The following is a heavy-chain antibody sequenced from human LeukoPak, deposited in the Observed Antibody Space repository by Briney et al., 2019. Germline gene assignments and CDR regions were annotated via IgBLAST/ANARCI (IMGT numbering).Heavy chain of an antibody. D-gene: IGHD3-10*01. J-gene: IGHJ4*02. Sequence: GGSLRLYCAASGFTFSSYEMNWVGQAPGKGREGVSYISSSSSSFDYAYSVKVRFTMSRDNAKNSLYLQMNSMRAEDTAVYYCARGLAYYYGSGSYGFDYWGQGTLVTVSS. CDR1: GFTFSSYE. V-gene: IGHV3-48*03. CDR3: ARGLAYYYGSGSYGFDY. CDR2: ISSSSSSF.